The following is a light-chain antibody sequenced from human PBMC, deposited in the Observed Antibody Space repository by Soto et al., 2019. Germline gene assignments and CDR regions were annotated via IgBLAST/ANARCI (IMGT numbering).Light chain of an antibody. CDR3: QQYSGPGMYT. CDR1: QSVSSTY. Sequence: EIVLTQSPGTLALSPGEGATLSCRASQSVSSTYLAWYQQKPGQAPRLLIYSASNRASGIPDRFSGSGSGTDFTLTINRLEPEDFAEYYCQQYSGPGMYTFGQGTKVDIK. CDR2: SAS. J-gene: IGKJ2*01. V-gene: IGKV3-20*01.